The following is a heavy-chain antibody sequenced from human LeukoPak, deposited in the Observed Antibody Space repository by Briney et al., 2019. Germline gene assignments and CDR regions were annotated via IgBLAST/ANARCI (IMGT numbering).Heavy chain of an antibody. Sequence: GGSLRLSCAASGFTFSSYGMHWVRQAPGKGLEWVAFIRYDGSNKYYADSVKGRFTISRDNSKNTLYLQMNSLRPEDTAVYYYAKDGDVEQWLVRAFDYWGQGTLVTVSS. CDR3: AKDGDVEQWLVRAFDY. CDR2: IRYDGSNK. V-gene: IGHV3-30*02. CDR1: GFTFSSYG. J-gene: IGHJ4*02. D-gene: IGHD6-19*01.